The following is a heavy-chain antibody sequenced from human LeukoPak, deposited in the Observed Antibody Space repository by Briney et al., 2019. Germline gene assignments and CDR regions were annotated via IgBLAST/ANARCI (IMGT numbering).Heavy chain of an antibody. Sequence: SETLSLTCTVSGGSISNYYWSWIRQPPGKGLGCMGYIYYSGTTNYNPSLKSRVTISVDTSKNQFSLKLSSVTAADTAVYYCARHGGYSSPYLHWGQGTLVTVSS. CDR3: ARHGGYSSPYLH. CDR1: GGSISNYY. V-gene: IGHV4-59*08. D-gene: IGHD6-13*01. J-gene: IGHJ1*01. CDR2: IYYSGTT.